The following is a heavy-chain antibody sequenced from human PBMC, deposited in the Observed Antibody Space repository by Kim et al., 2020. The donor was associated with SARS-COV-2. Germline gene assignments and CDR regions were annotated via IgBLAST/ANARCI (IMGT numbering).Heavy chain of an antibody. J-gene: IGHJ4*02. V-gene: IGHV4-39*01. D-gene: IGHD5-12*01. CDR3: ARQQWLGSYEFDY. CDR2: IYYSGSI. CDR1: GGSISSSSSYY. Sequence: SETLSLTCTVSGGSISSSSSYYWGWIRQPPGKGLEWIGSIYYSGSIYYNPSLKSRVTISVDTSKNHFSLKLRSVTAADTAAYYCARQQWLGSYEFDYWGQGTLVTVSS.